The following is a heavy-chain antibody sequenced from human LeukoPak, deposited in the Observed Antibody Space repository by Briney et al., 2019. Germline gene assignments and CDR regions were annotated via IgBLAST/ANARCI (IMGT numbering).Heavy chain of an antibody. V-gene: IGHV3-9*01. CDR1: GFTFDDYA. Sequence: QPGRSLRLSCAASGFTFDDYAMHWVRQAPGKGLEWVSGISWNSGSIGYADSVKGRFTISRDNAKNSLYLQMNSLRAEDTALYYCAKDIGGSSGYYSTPHGGAFDIWGQGTMVTVSS. J-gene: IGHJ3*02. D-gene: IGHD3-22*01. CDR3: AKDIGGSSGYYSTPHGGAFDI. CDR2: ISWNSGSI.